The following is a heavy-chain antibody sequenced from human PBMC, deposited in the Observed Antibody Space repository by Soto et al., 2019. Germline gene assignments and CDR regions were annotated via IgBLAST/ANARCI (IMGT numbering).Heavy chain of an antibody. CDR1: GYTFTGYY. V-gene: IGHV1-2*02. J-gene: IGHJ4*02. CDR2: INPNSGGT. CDR3: ARDRGSSGWYLY. Sequence: ASVKVSCKASGYTFTGYYMHWVRQAPGQGLEWMGWINPNSGGTNYAQKFQGRVTMTRDTSISTAYMELSRLRSDDTAVYYCARDRGSSGWYLYWGQGTLVTVSS. D-gene: IGHD6-19*01.